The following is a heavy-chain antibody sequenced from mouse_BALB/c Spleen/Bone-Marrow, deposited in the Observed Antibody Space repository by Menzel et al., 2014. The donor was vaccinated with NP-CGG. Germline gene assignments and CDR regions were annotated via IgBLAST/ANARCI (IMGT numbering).Heavy chain of an antibody. CDR1: GFSLTSYG. CDR3: AREGRGYYGSSGAAMDY. D-gene: IGHD1-1*01. J-gene: IGHJ4*01. V-gene: IGHV2-9*02. Sequence: VKLMESRPGLVAPSQSLSISCTVSGFSLTSYGVHWVRQPPGQGLEWLGAIWAGGSTNYNSALMSRLTISKDNSKSQVFLKMNSLQTDDTAMYYCAREGRGYYGSSGAAMDYWGQGTKVTVPS. CDR2: IWAGGST.